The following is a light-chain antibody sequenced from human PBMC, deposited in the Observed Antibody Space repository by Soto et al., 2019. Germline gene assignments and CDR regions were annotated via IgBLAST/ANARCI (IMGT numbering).Light chain of an antibody. CDR2: KAS. CDR1: QSISDW. Sequence: DIQMTQSPFTPSASVGDRGTLTCRVSQSISDWLAWYQQKPGKAPKLLIYKASSLESGVPSRFSGWGSGTEFTLTISSLQPDDFGTYYCQHYNAYPLTFGGGTKVDIK. V-gene: IGKV1-5*03. CDR3: QHYNAYPLT. J-gene: IGKJ4*01.